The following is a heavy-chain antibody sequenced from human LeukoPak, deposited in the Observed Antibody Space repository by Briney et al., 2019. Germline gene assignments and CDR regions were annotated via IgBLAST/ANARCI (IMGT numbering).Heavy chain of an antibody. CDR2: VSSDGTT. CDR1: GDSVTSYY. V-gene: IGHV4-59*08. Sequence: PSETLSLTCSVSGDSVTSYYWSWIRRSPGKGLEWIGYVSSDGTTNYTPSLRSRVLMSVDTARNHISLTLTSVTAADTAKYYCARLDCTADDCYNHWGQGILVTVSS. CDR3: ARLDCTADDCYNH. D-gene: IGHD5-24*01. J-gene: IGHJ4*02.